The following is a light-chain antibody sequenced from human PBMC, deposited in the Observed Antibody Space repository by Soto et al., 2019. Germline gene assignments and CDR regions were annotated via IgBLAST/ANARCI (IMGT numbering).Light chain of an antibody. CDR1: QDIKDD. V-gene: IGKV1-6*01. CDR2: GAS. CDR3: LQDYNYPYT. J-gene: IGKJ2*01. Sequence: AIQLAQSPSSLSASVGDTVTITCRASQDIKDDLGWYQQKPGEAPKLLIYGASNLQGGVPSMFSGSGSGTGFTLTISSLQPEDFATYYCLQDYNYPYTFGQGTKLEIK.